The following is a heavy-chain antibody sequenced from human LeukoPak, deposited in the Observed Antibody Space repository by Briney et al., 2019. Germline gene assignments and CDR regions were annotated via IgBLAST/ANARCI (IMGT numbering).Heavy chain of an antibody. CDR1: GFTFSNYW. CDR3: ARRHPNSGSNDY. D-gene: IGHD1-26*01. Sequence: GGSLRLSCAASGFTFSNYWMHWVRQAPGKVLVWVSRMNSDGSSTSYADSVKGRFTISRDNAKNTLYLQMNSLRAEDTAVYYCARRHPNSGSNDYWGQGTLVTVSS. J-gene: IGHJ4*02. V-gene: IGHV3-74*01. CDR2: MNSDGSST.